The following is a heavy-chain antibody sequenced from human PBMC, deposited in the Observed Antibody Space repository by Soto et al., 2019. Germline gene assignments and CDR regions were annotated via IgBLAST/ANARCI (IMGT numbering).Heavy chain of an antibody. D-gene: IGHD1-26*01. CDR2: IYYSGST. CDR1: GGSISSGGYY. V-gene: IGHV4-31*03. J-gene: IGHJ4*02. CDR3: ARASVGATSSTFDY. Sequence: SETLSLTCTVSGGSISSGGYYWSWIRQHPGKGLEWIGYIYYSGSTYYNPSLKSRVTISVDTSKNQFSLKLSSVTAADTAVYYCARASVGATSSTFDYWGQGTLVTVSS.